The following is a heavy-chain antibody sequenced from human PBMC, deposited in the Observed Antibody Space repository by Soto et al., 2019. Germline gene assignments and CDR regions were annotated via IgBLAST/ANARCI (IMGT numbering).Heavy chain of an antibody. V-gene: IGHV3-23*01. Sequence: GSLRLSCAASGFTFSNSGINWVRQAPGKGLEWVSAITGGGFSTYYTDSVKGRFTISRDNSKNTLYLQMNRLRAEDTAVYFCAKGGVRGVQMDVWGQGTTVTVSS. D-gene: IGHD3-10*01. CDR3: AKGGVRGVQMDV. J-gene: IGHJ6*02. CDR1: GFTFSNSG. CDR2: ITGGGFST.